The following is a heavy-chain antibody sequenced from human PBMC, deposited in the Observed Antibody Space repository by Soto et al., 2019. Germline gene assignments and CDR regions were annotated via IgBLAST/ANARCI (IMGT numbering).Heavy chain of an antibody. V-gene: IGHV3-72*01. Sequence: EVQLVESGGGLVQPGGSLRLTCAASGFTFSDHYMDWVRQAPAKGLEWVGRTRNRANGYTTEYAASVKGRFTISRDDSXNSLYLQMNSLETEDTAVYYCARAFYASGSYSLDYWGQGALVTVSS. CDR3: ARAFYASGSYSLDY. CDR2: TRNRANGYTT. CDR1: GFTFSDHY. D-gene: IGHD3-10*01. J-gene: IGHJ4*02.